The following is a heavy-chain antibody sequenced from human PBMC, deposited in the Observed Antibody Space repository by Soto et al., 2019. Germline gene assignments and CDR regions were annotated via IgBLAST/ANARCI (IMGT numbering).Heavy chain of an antibody. CDR1: GFTFSSYG. CDR3: AKDAVAAFDY. Sequence: GGSLRLSCAASGFTFSSYGMHWVRQAPGKGLEWVAVISYDGSNKYYADSVKGRFTISRDNSKNTLYLQMNSLRAEDTAVYYCAKDAVAAFDYWGQGTLVTVSS. J-gene: IGHJ4*02. D-gene: IGHD5-12*01. V-gene: IGHV3-30*18. CDR2: ISYDGSNK.